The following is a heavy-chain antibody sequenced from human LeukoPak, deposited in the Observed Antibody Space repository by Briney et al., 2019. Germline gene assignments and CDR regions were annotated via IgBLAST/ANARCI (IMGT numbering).Heavy chain of an antibody. V-gene: IGHV1-69*13. CDR1: GYTFTSYG. D-gene: IGHD5-12*01. Sequence: ASVKVSCKASGYTFTSYGTSWVRQAPGQGLEWMGEITPIFGEAQNAEKFQGRVTITADEPTSTVYMELTSLRLDDTAMYYCARNSRVASTSGLNYWGQGTLVTVSS. CDR2: ITPIFGEA. J-gene: IGHJ4*02. CDR3: ARNSRVASTSGLNY.